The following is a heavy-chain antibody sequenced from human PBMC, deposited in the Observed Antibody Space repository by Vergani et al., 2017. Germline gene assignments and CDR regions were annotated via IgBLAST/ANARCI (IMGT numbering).Heavy chain of an antibody. D-gene: IGHD2-2*01. CDR3: AKDSELLSYYYYYMDV. Sequence: QVQLVESGGGVVQPGRSLRLSCETSGLMFNNYGMHWVRQAPGKGLEWVAVISYDGSNKYYADSVKGRFTISRDNSKNTLYLQMNSLRAEDTAVYYCAKDSELLSYYYYYMDVWGKGTTVTVSS. CDR2: ISYDGSNK. V-gene: IGHV3-30*18. CDR1: GLMFNNYG. J-gene: IGHJ6*03.